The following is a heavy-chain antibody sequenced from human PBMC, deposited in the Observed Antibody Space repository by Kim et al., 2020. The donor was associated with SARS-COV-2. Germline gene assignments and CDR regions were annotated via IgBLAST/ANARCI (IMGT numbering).Heavy chain of an antibody. Sequence: LSLTCAASGFTFSDYYMSWIRQTPGKGLEWVSYISTSSTYTIYADSVKSRLTISRDNAKNSLYLQMNSLRAEDTAVYYCARGVHGMDVWGQGTTVTVSS. D-gene: IGHD3-16*01. J-gene: IGHJ6*02. CDR3: ARGVHGMDV. V-gene: IGHV3-11*06. CDR1: GFTFSDYY. CDR2: ISTSSTYT.